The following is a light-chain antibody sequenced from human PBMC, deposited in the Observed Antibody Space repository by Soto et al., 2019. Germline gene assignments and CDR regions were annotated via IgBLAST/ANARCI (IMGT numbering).Light chain of an antibody. CDR2: DAS. V-gene: IGKV3-15*01. CDR3: QQYNNWLWT. Sequence: EIVMTQSPATLSVSPGERATLSYRASQSVSRNVARYQQKPGQAPRLLIHDASTRATGISVRFSGSGSGKEFTLTISSLQSEDFAVYYCQQYNNWLWTFGQGTKVEIK. J-gene: IGKJ1*01. CDR1: QSVSRN.